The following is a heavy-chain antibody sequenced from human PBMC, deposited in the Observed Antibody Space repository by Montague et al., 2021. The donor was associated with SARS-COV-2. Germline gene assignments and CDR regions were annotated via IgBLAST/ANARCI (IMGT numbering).Heavy chain of an antibody. CDR3: ATTGGPTTVAGPFDY. Sequence: SETLSLTCTVSGGSISSGGYYWDWIRQPPGMGLEWIGTIYYSGSTDYNPSLKSRVTISVDTSRYQFSLKVSSVTAADTAVYYCATTGGPTTVAGPFDYWGQGTPVTVSS. V-gene: IGHV4-39*01. CDR1: GGSISSGGYY. J-gene: IGHJ4*02. CDR2: IYYSGST. D-gene: IGHD6-19*01.